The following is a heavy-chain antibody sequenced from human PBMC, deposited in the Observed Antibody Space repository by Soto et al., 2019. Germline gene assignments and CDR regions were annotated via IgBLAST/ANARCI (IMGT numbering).Heavy chain of an antibody. CDR2: IYYSGST. Sequence: TLSLTCTVSGGSISGGDYYWSWIRQPPGKGLEWIGYIYYSGSTYYNPSLKSRVTISVDTSKNQFSLKLSSVTAADTAVYYCARAPYYDILTGYAPYGMDVWGQGTTVTVSS. D-gene: IGHD3-9*01. J-gene: IGHJ6*02. V-gene: IGHV4-30-4*01. CDR1: GGSISGGDYY. CDR3: ARAPYYDILTGYAPYGMDV.